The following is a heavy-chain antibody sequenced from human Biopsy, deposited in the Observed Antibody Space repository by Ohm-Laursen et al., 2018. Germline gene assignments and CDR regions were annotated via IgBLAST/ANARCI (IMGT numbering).Heavy chain of an antibody. Sequence: SDTLSLTCTVSGGSFTGHYWTWIRQPPGKALEWIGYIYFTGRTSYNPSLKSRVTMSVNTSKKQFSLKLNSVTAADTAVYYCGRREVVITHDAFDTWGQGTMVTVSS. J-gene: IGHJ3*02. D-gene: IGHD3-22*01. CDR3: GRREVVITHDAFDT. CDR2: IYFTGRT. CDR1: GGSFTGHY. V-gene: IGHV4-59*08.